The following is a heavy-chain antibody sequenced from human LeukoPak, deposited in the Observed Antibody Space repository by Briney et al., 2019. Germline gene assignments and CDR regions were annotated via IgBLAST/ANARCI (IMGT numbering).Heavy chain of an antibody. Sequence: GGSLRLSCAASGFTCSSYSMNWVRQAPGKGLDWVSSISSSSSYIYYADSVKGRFTISRDNAKNSLYLQMNSLRAEDTAVYYCARESGGYYSNYVDYWGQGTLVTVSS. CDR3: ARESGGYYSNYVDY. CDR1: GFTCSSYS. CDR2: ISSSSSYI. V-gene: IGHV3-21*01. J-gene: IGHJ4*02. D-gene: IGHD4-11*01.